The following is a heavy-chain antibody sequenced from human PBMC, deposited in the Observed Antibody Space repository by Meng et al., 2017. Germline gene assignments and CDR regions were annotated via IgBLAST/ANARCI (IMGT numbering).Heavy chain of an antibody. CDR2: INPNSGGT. J-gene: IGHJ3*02. V-gene: IGHV1-2*02. Sequence: ASVKVSCKASGYTFTGYYMHWVRQAPGQGLEWMGWINPNSGGTNYAQKFQGRVTMTRDTSISTAYMELSRLRSDDTAVYYCATDRSYCSGGSCYSSFAFDIWGQGTMVT. CDR1: GYTFTGYY. CDR3: ATDRSYCSGGSCYSSFAFDI. D-gene: IGHD2-15*01.